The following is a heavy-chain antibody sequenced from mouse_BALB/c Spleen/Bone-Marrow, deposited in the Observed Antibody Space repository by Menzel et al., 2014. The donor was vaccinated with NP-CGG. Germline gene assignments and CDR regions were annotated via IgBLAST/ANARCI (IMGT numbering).Heavy chain of an antibody. V-gene: IGHV1S56*01. CDR1: GYTFTSYD. Sequence: VQLQQSGPELVKPGALVKISCKASGYTFTSYDINWVKQRPGKGLEWIGWIYPGDGSIKYNEKFKGKATLTADKASSTAYMHLSILTSETSEVYFCARSGRSSGCRFAYWGQGTLVTVSA. J-gene: IGHJ3*01. CDR2: IYPGDGSI. CDR3: ARSGRSSGCRFAY. D-gene: IGHD3-2*02.